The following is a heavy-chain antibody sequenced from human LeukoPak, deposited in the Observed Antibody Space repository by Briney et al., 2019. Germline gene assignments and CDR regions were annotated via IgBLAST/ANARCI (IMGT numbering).Heavy chain of an antibody. CDR2: ISSSRSTI. V-gene: IGHV3-48*04. CDR3: ARASFDY. Sequence: GGSLRLSCAASGFTFSSYRMNWVRQAPGKGLEWVSYISSSRSTIYYADSVKGRFTISRENAKNTLYLQMNSLRAEDTAVYYCARASFDYWGQGTLVTVSS. J-gene: IGHJ4*02. CDR1: GFTFSSYR.